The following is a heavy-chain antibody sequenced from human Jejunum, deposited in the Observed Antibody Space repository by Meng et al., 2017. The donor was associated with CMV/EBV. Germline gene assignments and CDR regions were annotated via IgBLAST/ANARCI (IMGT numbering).Heavy chain of an antibody. J-gene: IGHJ4*02. Sequence: EVQLVESGGGLIQPGGSLKFWFNVSKNYMTWVRQAPGKGLEWVSVIYRGGVTYCADTVKGRFTISRDNSKNTVYLQMNRVTVDDTAIYYCAKRTRDGYNSPLDYWGQGTLVTVSS. CDR1: FNVSKNY. CDR2: IYRGGVT. CDR3: AKRTRDGYNSPLDY. V-gene: IGHV3-53*01. D-gene: IGHD5-24*01.